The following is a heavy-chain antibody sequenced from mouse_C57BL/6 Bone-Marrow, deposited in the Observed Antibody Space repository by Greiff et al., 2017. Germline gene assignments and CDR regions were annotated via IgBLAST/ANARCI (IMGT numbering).Heavy chain of an antibody. CDR1: GYTFTSYW. V-gene: IGHV1-72*01. Sequence: VQLRQSGAELVKPGASVKLSCKASGYTFTSYWMHWVKQRPGRGLEWIGRIDPNSGGTKYNEKFKSKATLTVDKPSSTAYMQLSSLTSEDSAVYYCAREVLRDPYAMDYWGQGTSVTVAS. CDR2: IDPNSGGT. D-gene: IGHD1-1*01. J-gene: IGHJ4*01. CDR3: AREVLRDPYAMDY.